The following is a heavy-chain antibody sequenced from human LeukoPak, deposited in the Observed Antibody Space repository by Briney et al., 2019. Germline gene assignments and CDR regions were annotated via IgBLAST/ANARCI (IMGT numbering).Heavy chain of an antibody. V-gene: IGHV3-7*05. Sequence: GESLRLSCAASEFTFSNYWMTWVRQAPGKGLEWVATIKYDGSEKYYADSVKGRFTVSRDNAKNSLFLQMSSLRVEDTAVFYCARDDGGETNWGIIDYWGQGTVVNVFS. J-gene: IGHJ4*02. CDR2: IKYDGSEK. CDR3: ARDDGGETNWGIIDY. CDR1: EFTFSNYW. D-gene: IGHD7-27*01.